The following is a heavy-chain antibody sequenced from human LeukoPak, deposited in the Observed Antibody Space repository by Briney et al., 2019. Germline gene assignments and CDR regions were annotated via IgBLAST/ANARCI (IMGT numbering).Heavy chain of an antibody. J-gene: IGHJ5*02. CDR1: GYTFTGYY. D-gene: IGHD3-3*01. CDR2: IDPNSGGT. V-gene: IGHV1-2*04. CDR3: ARDGHGFWSGYGSYNWFDP. Sequence: ASVKVSCKASGYTFTGYYMHWVRQAPGQGLEWMGRIDPNSGGTNYAQKFQGWVTMTRDTSISTAYMELSRLRSDDTAVYYCARDGHGFWSGYGSYNWFDPWGQGTLVTVSS.